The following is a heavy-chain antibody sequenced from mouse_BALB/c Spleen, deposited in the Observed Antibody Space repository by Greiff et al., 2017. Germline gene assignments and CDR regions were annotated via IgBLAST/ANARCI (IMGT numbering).Heavy chain of an antibody. CDR2: IRNKANGYTT. V-gene: IGHV7-3*02. J-gene: IGHJ4*01. Sequence: EVQLQESGGGLVQPGGSLRLSCATSGFTFTDYYMSWVRQPPGKALEWLGFIRNKANGYTTEYSASVKGRFTISRDNSQSILYLQMNTLRAEDSATYYCARDNGYAYAMDYWGQGTSVTVSS. CDR1: GFTFTDYY. D-gene: IGHD2-2*01. CDR3: ARDNGYAYAMDY.